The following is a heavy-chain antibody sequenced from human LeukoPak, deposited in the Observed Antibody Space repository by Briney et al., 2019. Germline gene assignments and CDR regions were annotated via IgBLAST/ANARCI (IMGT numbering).Heavy chain of an antibody. CDR2: ISGSGGST. V-gene: IGHV3-23*01. CDR3: AKDVGMVQADAFDI. Sequence: AGGSLRLSCAVSGFTFSGSAMSWDRQAPGKGLEWVSAISGSGGSTYYADSVKGRFTISRDNSKNTLYLQMNSLRAEDTAVYYCAKDVGMVQADAFDIWGQGTMVTVSS. D-gene: IGHD3-10*01. J-gene: IGHJ3*02. CDR1: GFTFSGSA.